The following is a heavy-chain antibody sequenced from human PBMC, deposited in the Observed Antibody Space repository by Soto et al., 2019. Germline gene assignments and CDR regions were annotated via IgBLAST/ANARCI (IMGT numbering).Heavy chain of an antibody. J-gene: IGHJ4*02. CDR2: ISGSGGST. D-gene: IGHD3-10*01. V-gene: IGHV3-23*01. Sequence: EVQLLESGGGLVQPGGSLRLSCAASGFTFSSYAMSWVRQAPGKGLEWVSAISGSGGSTHYADSVKGQFTISRDNSKNTLYLQMNSLRAEDTAVYYCAKKHYYYGSGSYFDYWGQGTLVTVSS. CDR3: AKKHYYYGSGSYFDY. CDR1: GFTFSSYA.